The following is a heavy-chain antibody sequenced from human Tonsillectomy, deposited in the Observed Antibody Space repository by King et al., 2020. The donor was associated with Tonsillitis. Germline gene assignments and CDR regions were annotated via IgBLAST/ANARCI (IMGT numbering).Heavy chain of an antibody. J-gene: IGHJ6*02. Sequence: QLVQSGAEVKKPGESLKISCKGSGYNFTTYWIAWVRQMPGKGLEWMGIIYPGDSDTRYSPSFQGQVTISADKPISTAYLQWSSLKASDTAMYYCARQNSEGYTPPPYYYYYGLDVWGQGTTVTVSS. D-gene: IGHD5-24*01. V-gene: IGHV5-51*01. CDR3: ARQNSEGYTPPPYYYYYGLDV. CDR2: IYPGDSDT. CDR1: GYNFTTYW.